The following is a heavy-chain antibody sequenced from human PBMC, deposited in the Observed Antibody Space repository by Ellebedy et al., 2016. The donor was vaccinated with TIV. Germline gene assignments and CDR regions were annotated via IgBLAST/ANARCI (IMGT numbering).Heavy chain of an antibody. J-gene: IGHJ6*02. V-gene: IGHV5-51*01. CDR1: GYSFTSYW. CDR3: ARRDSRDGYNLYGMDV. Sequence: GESLKISCKGSGYSFTSYWIGWVRQMPGKGLEWMGIIYPGDSDTRYSPSFQGQVTISADKSNSTAYLQWSSLKASDTAMYYCARRDSRDGYNLYGMDVWGQGTTVTVSS. D-gene: IGHD5-24*01. CDR2: IYPGDSDT.